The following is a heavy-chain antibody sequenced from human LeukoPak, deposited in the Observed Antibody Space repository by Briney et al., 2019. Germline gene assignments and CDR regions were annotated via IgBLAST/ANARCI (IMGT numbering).Heavy chain of an antibody. J-gene: IGHJ4*02. D-gene: IGHD2-2*01. V-gene: IGHV3-30*03. CDR1: AFTFSNYW. CDR2: ISYDGSNK. CDR3: ARGSVPAAITAPEFDY. Sequence: GGSLRLSCAASAFTFSNYWMSWVRQAPGKGLEWVAVISYDGSNKYYADSVKGRFTISRDNSKNTLYLQMNSLRAEDTAVYYCARGSVPAAITAPEFDYWGQGTLVTVSS.